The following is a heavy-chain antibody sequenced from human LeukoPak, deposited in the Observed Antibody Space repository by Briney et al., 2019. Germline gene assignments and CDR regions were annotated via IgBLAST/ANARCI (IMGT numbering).Heavy chain of an antibody. CDR1: GGSISSSSYY. V-gene: IGHV4-39*07. CDR3: ARDWTGIVVVVAAPGFGWFDP. Sequence: PSETLSPTCTVSGGSISSSSYYWGWIRQPPGKGLEWIGSIYYSGSTYYNPSLKSRVTISVDTSKNQFSLKLSSVTAADTAVYYCARDWTGIVVVVAAPGFGWFDPWGRGTLVTVSS. CDR2: IYYSGST. D-gene: IGHD2-15*01. J-gene: IGHJ5*02.